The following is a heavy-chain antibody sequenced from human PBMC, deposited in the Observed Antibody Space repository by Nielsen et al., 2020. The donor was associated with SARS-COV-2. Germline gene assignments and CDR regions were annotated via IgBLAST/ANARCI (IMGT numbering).Heavy chain of an antibody. J-gene: IGHJ5*02. CDR1: EFTFGFYA. V-gene: IGHV3-23*01. CDR3: AKDPSLYTSMWSIWFDP. CDR2: ITGSGGST. D-gene: IGHD6-19*01. Sequence: GESLKISCAAFEFTFGFYAMAWVRQAPGKGLEWVSTITGSGGSTYYADSVKGRFTISRDNSNNTLFLQMNSLRAEDTAVYYCAKDPSLYTSMWSIWFDPWGQGTLVTVSS.